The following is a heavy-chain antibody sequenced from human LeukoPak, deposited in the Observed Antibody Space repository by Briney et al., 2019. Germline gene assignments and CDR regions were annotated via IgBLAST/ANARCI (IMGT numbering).Heavy chain of an antibody. J-gene: IGHJ4*02. CDR3: ARVPFGDSQGY. CDR2: IYSGGST. Sequence: GXXLRLSCAASGFTVSKNYMSWVRQAPGKGLEGVSVIYSGGSTYNANSVKGRLNISRDKSKKKLYLQMNSLRAEDTAVYYCARVPFGDSQGYWGQGTLVTVSS. CDR1: GFTVSKNY. D-gene: IGHD4-17*01. V-gene: IGHV3-53*01.